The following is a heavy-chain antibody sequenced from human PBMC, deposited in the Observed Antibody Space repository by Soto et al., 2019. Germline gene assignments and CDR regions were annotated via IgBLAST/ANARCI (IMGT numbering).Heavy chain of an antibody. J-gene: IGHJ4*02. D-gene: IGHD4-17*01. V-gene: IGHV3-15*01. CDR3: TADDYGGNPIIDY. CDR1: GFTFSKAL. CDR2: IKSKTDGGTT. Sequence: AGLLRRARASFGFTFSKALVARGLLAPRKGLEWVGRIKSKTDGGTTDYAAPVKGRFTISRDDSKNTLYLQMDSLKTEDTAVYYCTADDYGGNPIIDYWGQGTLVTVYS.